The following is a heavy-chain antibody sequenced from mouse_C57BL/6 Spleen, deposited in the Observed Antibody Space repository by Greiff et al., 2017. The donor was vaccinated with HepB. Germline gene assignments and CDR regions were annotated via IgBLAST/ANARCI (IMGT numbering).Heavy chain of an antibody. D-gene: IGHD2-4*01. CDR2: IDPSDSYT. CDR1: GYTFTSYW. Sequence: VQLQQPGAELVRPGTSVKLSCKASGYTFTSYWMHWVKQRPGQGLEWIGVIDPSDSYTNYNQKFKGKATLTVDTSSSTAYMQLSSLTSEDSAVYYCARRWGLPYYFDYWGQGTTLTVSS. CDR3: ARRWGLPYYFDY. J-gene: IGHJ2*01. V-gene: IGHV1-59*01.